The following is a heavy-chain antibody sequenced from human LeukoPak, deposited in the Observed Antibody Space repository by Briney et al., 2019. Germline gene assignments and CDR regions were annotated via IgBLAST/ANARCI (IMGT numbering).Heavy chain of an antibody. CDR2: IYYSGNT. J-gene: IGHJ4*02. CDR3: ARSRSRPLLPPLPKSQYYFDY. CDR1: GGSISSSAYY. Sequence: SETPSLTCSVSGGSISSSAYYWGWIRQPPGQGLEWIGSIYYSGNTYYNPSLKSPVTISIDTSQNQFSLRLISVTGADTAVYYCARSRSRPLLPPLPKSQYYFDYWGQGTLVTVSS. D-gene: IGHD2-21*01. V-gene: IGHV4-39*07.